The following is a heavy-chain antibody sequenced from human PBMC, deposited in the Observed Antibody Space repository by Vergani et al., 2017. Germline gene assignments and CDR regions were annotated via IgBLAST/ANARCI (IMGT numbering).Heavy chain of an antibody. CDR3: ARHRPPPGIVVVVAAADY. Sequence: EVQLVQSGAEVKKPGESLRISCKGSGYSFTSYWISWVRQMPGKGLEWMGRIDPSDSYTNYSPSFQGHVTISADKSSSTAYLQWSSLKASDTAMYYCARHRPPPGIVVVVAAADYWGQGTLVTVSS. D-gene: IGHD2-15*01. V-gene: IGHV5-10-1*03. CDR1: GYSFTSYW. J-gene: IGHJ4*02. CDR2: IDPSDSYT.